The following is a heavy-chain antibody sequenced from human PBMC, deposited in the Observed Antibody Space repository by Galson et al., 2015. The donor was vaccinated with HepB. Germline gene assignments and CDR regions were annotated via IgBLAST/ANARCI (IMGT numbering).Heavy chain of an antibody. Sequence: SLRLSCAASGFTFSGSAMHWVRQASGKGLEWVGRIRTENYATSYAASVKGSFTISRDDSKNTLYLQMNSLKTEDTAVYYCTGSGRYSGYAFYYYYYCYMDVWGKGTTVTGSS. CDR2: IRTENYAT. CDR3: TGSGRYSGYAFYYYYYCYMDV. V-gene: IGHV3-73*01. J-gene: IGHJ6*03. D-gene: IGHD5-12*01. CDR1: GFTFSGSA.